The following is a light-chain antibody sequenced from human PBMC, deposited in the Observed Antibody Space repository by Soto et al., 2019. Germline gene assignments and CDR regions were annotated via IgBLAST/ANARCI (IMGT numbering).Light chain of an antibody. V-gene: IGLV2-14*01. J-gene: IGLJ2*01. CDR3: SSYTTSTTLGVV. CDR2: EVA. Sequence: QSALTQPASVSGSPGQSITISCTGTSSDVGGSNYVSWYQQHPGKAPKLMIYEVANRLSGVSNRFSGSKSGNTASLTISGLQPEDEAHYYCSSYTTSTTLGVVFGGGTQLTVL. CDR1: SSDVGGSNY.